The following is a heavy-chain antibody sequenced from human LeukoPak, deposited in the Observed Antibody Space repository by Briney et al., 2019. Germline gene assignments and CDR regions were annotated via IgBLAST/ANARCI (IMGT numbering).Heavy chain of an antibody. CDR2: IKKDGSEK. CDR3: ARNFYGPYYYYGMDV. CDR1: GFTFSSYW. V-gene: IGHV3-7*05. J-gene: IGHJ6*02. Sequence: GGSLRLSCAASGFTFSSYWMSWVRQAPGKGLEWVANIKKDGSEKYYVNSVKGRFTISRDNAKNSLRLRMNSLGAEDTAVYYCARNFYGPYYYYGMDVWGQGTTVTVSS. D-gene: IGHD4-17*01.